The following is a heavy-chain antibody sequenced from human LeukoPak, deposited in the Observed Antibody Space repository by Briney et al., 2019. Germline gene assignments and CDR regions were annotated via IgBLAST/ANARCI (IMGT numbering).Heavy chain of an antibody. CDR3: TTGETEMATIKVVDY. CDR2: IKSKTDGGTT. D-gene: IGHD5-24*01. V-gene: IGHV3-15*01. CDR1: GFTFSNAW. Sequence: GGSLRLSCAASGFTFSNAWMSWVRQAPGKGLEWVGRIKSKTDGGTTDYAAPVKGRFTISRDDSKNTLYLQMNSLKTEDTAVYYCTTGETEMATIKVVDYWGQGTLVTVSP. J-gene: IGHJ4*02.